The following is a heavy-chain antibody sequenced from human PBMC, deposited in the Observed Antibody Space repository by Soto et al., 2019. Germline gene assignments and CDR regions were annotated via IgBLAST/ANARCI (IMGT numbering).Heavy chain of an antibody. CDR2: ISYDGSNK. Sequence: GGSLRLSCAASGFTFSSYGMHWVRQAPGKGLEWVAVISYDGSNKYYADSVKGRFTISRDNSKNTLYLQMNSLRAEDTAVYYCAKDSYDSFDYWGQGTLVTVSS. J-gene: IGHJ4*02. D-gene: IGHD3-22*01. CDR1: GFTFSSYG. CDR3: AKDSYDSFDY. V-gene: IGHV3-30*18.